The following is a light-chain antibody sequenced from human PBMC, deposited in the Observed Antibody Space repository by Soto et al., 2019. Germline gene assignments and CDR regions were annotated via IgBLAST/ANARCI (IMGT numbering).Light chain of an antibody. CDR1: QSVSSN. J-gene: IGKJ2*02. CDR3: QQYNNWPRGT. V-gene: IGKV3-15*01. Sequence: EIVMTQSPATLSVSPGERATLSCRASQSVSSNLAWYQQKPGQAPRLLIYGASPRATGIPARVSGSGSGTEFTLTISSLQSEDFAVYYCQQYNNWPRGTFGQGTKLEIK. CDR2: GAS.